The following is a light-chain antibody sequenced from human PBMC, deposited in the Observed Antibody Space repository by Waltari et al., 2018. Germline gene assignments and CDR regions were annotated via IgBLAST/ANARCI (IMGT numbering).Light chain of an antibody. CDR1: QSLFYSTYNQNY. V-gene: IGKV4-1*01. CDR3: QQYYSSPWT. CDR2: WAS. Sequence: DIVMTQSPDSLAVSLGERATIKSKSSQSLFYSTYNQNYLAWYQQKPGQPPELLIYWASTRESGVPDRFSGSGSGTDFTLTISSLQAEDVAFYYCQQYYSSPWTFGQGTKVEVK. J-gene: IGKJ1*01.